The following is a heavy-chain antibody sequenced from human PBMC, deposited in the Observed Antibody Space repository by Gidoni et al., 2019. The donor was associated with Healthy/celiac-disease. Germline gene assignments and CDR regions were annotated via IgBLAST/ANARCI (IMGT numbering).Heavy chain of an antibody. D-gene: IGHD1-26*01. CDR3: ARARSLRELPGV. CDR2: ILLICCTA. J-gene: IGHJ4*02. Sequence: QVQMVQSGAEVKKPGSSVKVYCKASGGTFSSYAISWVRQAPGQGLEGMGGILLICCTANYALKVQGRVTITAAESPSTAYMDLSSLRSEDTAVYYCARARSLRELPGVWGQGTLVTVSS. CDR1: GGTFSSYA. V-gene: IGHV1-69*01.